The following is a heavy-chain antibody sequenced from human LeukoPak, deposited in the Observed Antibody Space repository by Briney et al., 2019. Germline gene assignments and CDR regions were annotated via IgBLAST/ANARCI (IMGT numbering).Heavy chain of an antibody. J-gene: IGHJ4*02. Sequence: SETLSLTCSVSGGSNNSYFWSWIRQPPGKGLEWIGYIYYSGSTNYNPSLESRVTISVDTSKNQFSLKLSSVTASDTAVYYCARLPYSSGWYVYWGQGILVTVSS. D-gene: IGHD6-19*01. CDR3: ARLPYSSGWYVY. V-gene: IGHV4-59*01. CDR1: GGSNNSYF. CDR2: IYYSGST.